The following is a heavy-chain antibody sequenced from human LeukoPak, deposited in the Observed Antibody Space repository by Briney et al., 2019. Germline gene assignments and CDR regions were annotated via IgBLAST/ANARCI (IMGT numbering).Heavy chain of an antibody. CDR1: GFTFSSYA. D-gene: IGHD6-13*01. V-gene: IGHV3-23*01. J-gene: IGHJ3*02. Sequence: PGGSLRLSCAASGFTFSSYAMSWVRQAPGKGLEWVSSISGSGGSTYYADSVKGRFTISRDNSKNTLYLQMNSLRAEDTAVYYCAKIGYSSSLDDAFHSWGKGRMVTVSS. CDR2: ISGSGGST. CDR3: AKIGYSSSLDDAFHS.